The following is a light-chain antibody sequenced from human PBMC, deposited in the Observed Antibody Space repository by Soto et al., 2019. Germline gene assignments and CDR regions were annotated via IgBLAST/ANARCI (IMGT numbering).Light chain of an antibody. Sequence: EIVLTQSPGTLSLSPGERATLSCRASQSVSSYLAWYQQKPGQAPRLLIYDASNRATGIPARFSGSGSGTDFTLTINSLEPEDFAVYYCQQRSNWPSITFGQGRRLEIK. V-gene: IGKV3-11*01. CDR1: QSVSSY. J-gene: IGKJ5*01. CDR2: DAS. CDR3: QQRSNWPSIT.